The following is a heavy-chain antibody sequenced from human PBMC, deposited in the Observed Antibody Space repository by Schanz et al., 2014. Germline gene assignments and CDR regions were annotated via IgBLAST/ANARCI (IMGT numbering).Heavy chain of an antibody. D-gene: IGHD3-10*01. CDR3: GGAGSIHVLNWF. V-gene: IGHV1-46*02. CDR1: GYTFNNYY. J-gene: IGHJ5*01. CDR2: ISPSTGRT. Sequence: SGPEVREPGASVKVSCKASGYTFNNYYRHWVRQAPGQRPECLGVISPSTGRTTYAPKCQDRVTITRDTSMTTVYMELSSLRSEDTAIYSCGGAGSIHVLNWF.